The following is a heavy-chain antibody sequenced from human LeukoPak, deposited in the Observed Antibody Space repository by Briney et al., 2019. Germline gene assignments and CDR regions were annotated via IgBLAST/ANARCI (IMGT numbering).Heavy chain of an antibody. CDR2: ISSSGSTI. Sequence: GGSLRLSCAASGYTFSDYYMSWIRQAPGKGLEWVSYISSSGSTIYYADSVKGRFTISRDNAKNSLYLQMNSLRAEDTAVYYCARVGYYDFWSGLIPHTYYMDVWGKGTTLTVSS. CDR3: ARVGYYDFWSGLIPHTYYMDV. V-gene: IGHV3-11*04. D-gene: IGHD3-3*01. CDR1: GYTFSDYY. J-gene: IGHJ6*03.